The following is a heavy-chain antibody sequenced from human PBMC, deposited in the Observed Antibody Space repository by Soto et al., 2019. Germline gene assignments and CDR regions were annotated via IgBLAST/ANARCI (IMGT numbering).Heavy chain of an antibody. V-gene: IGHV4-59*01. CDR3: ARGEQQTIDY. CDR1: GGSISSYY. J-gene: IGHJ4*02. CDR2: IYYSGSI. D-gene: IGHD6-13*01. Sequence: SETLSLTCTVSGGSISSYYWSWIRQPPGKGLEWIGYIYYSGSINYNPSLKSRVTISVDTSKNQFSLKLSSVTAADTAVYYCARGEQQTIDYWGQGTLVTVSS.